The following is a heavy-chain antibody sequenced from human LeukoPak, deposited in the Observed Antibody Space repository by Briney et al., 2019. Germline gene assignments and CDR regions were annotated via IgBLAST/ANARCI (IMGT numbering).Heavy chain of an antibody. CDR1: GGSISSGDYY. CDR3: AREGSDYGDYAGHY. V-gene: IGHV4-30-4*01. CDR2: IYYSGST. Sequence: SQTLSLTCTVSGGSISSGDYYWSWIRQPPGKGLEWIGYIYYSGSTYYNPSLKSRVTISVDTSKNQFSLKLSSVTAADTAVYYCAREGSDYGDYAGHYWGQGTLVTVSS. D-gene: IGHD4-17*01. J-gene: IGHJ4*02.